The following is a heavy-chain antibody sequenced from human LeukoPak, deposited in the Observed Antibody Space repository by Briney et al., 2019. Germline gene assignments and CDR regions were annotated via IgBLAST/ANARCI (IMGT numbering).Heavy chain of an antibody. J-gene: IGHJ6*02. D-gene: IGHD2-2*01. Sequence: PSETLSLTCTVSGGSISSYYWSWLRQPPGQGLEWIGYIYYSGSTNYNPSLKSRVTISVDTSKNQFSLKLSSVTAADTAVYYCAREIVVPAADYYYYYGMDVWGQGTTVTVSS. CDR3: AREIVVPAADYYYYYGMDV. CDR1: GGSISSYY. CDR2: IYYSGST. V-gene: IGHV4-59*01.